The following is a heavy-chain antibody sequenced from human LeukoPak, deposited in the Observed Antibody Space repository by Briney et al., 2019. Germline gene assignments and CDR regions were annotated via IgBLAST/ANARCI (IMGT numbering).Heavy chain of an antibody. D-gene: IGHD6-19*01. V-gene: IGHV3-30*02. J-gene: IGHJ5*02. CDR3: ARDWGRGTSGSGWYNWFDP. Sequence: GGSLRLSCVASGFLFSDYAFHWVRQAPGKGLEWVALIRHDGSNEYYVDSVKGRFTTSRDNSKSTVYLQMNSPRVEDTAIYYCARDWGRGTSGSGWYNWFDPWGQGTLVTVSS. CDR1: GFLFSDYA. CDR2: IRHDGSNE.